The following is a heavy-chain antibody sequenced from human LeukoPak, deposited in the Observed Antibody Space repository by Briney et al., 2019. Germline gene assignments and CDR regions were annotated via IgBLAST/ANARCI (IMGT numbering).Heavy chain of an antibody. CDR1: GFTFSSYW. J-gene: IGHJ4*02. D-gene: IGHD6-13*01. V-gene: IGHV3-7*01. Sequence: QPGGSLRLSCAASGFTFSSYWMSWVRQAPGKGLEWVANIKQDGSEKYYVDSVKGRFTISRDNAKNSLYLQMNSLRAEDTAVYYCARDPKTGYSGGYVDYWGQGTLVTVSS. CDR3: ARDPKTGYSGGYVDY. CDR2: IKQDGSEK.